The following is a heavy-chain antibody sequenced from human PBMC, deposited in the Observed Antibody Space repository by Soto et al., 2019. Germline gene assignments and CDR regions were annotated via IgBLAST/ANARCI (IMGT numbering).Heavy chain of an antibody. CDR1: GGTFSSYA. CDR2: IIPIFGIA. V-gene: IGHV1-69*12. J-gene: IGHJ4*02. D-gene: IGHD6-13*01. CDR3: ASEGVRDSSTWIFDY. Sequence: QVQLVQSGAEVKKPGSSVMVSCKASGGTFSSYAISWVRQAPGQGLEWMGGIIPIFGIANYAQRFQGRVTITADESTSTAYMELSSLRSEDTAVYYCASEGVRDSSTWIFDYLGQGTLVTVSS.